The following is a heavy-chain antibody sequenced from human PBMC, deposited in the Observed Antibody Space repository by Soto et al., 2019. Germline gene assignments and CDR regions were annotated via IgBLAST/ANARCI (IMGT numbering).Heavy chain of an antibody. D-gene: IGHD3-10*02. CDR3: ARDLVRGVTHYGMDV. J-gene: IGHJ6*02. V-gene: IGHV3-33*01. Sequence: QVQLVESGGGVVQPGRSLRLSCAASGFTFSSYGMHWVRQAPGKGLEWVAVIWYDGSNKYYADSVKGRFTISRDNSKNTLYLQMTSLRAEDTAVYYCARDLVRGVTHYGMDVWGQGTTVTVSS. CDR2: IWYDGSNK. CDR1: GFTFSSYG.